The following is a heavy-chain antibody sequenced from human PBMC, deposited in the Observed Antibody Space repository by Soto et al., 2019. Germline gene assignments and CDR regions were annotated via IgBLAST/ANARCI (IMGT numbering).Heavy chain of an antibody. J-gene: IGHJ5*02. CDR3: ALGGIVVTGNWFDP. CDR1: GFTFSSYA. CDR2: ISQDGSDK. Sequence: QVRLVESGGGVVQPGRSLRLSCAASGFTFSSYAMHWVRQAPGKGLEWVAVISQDGSDKHYVDSVKGQFTISRDNSKNTLYLQVNSLRAEDTAVYYCALGGIVVTGNWFDPWGQGILVTVSS. D-gene: IGHD3-22*01. V-gene: IGHV3-30*03.